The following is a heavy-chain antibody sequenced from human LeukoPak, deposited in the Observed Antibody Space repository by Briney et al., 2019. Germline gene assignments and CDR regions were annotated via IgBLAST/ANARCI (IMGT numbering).Heavy chain of an antibody. V-gene: IGHV4-59*06. CDR1: GGSISSYY. Sequence: SETLSLTCTVSGGSISSYYWSWIRQPPGKGLEWIGYIYYSGSTYYNPSLKSRVTISVDTSKNQFSLKLSSVTAADTAVYYCAGYCSSTSCYTGIVGFDPWGQGTLVTVSS. CDR3: AGYCSSTSCYTGIVGFDP. D-gene: IGHD2-2*02. CDR2: IYYSGST. J-gene: IGHJ5*02.